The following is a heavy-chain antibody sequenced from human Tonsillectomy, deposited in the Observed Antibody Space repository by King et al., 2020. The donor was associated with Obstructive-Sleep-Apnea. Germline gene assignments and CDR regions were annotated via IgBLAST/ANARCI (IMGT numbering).Heavy chain of an antibody. J-gene: IGHJ6*02. CDR3: FGLDV. CDR1: GFTFSTYP. V-gene: IGHV3-30*04. CDR2: ISHDGSNK. D-gene: IGHD3-16*01. Sequence: VQLVESGGGVVQPGRSLRLSCAASGFTFSTYPMHWVRQAPGKGLEWVSVISHDGSNKYYADSVKGRFTISRDNSKNTLYLQMNSLRPEDTAVYYCFGLDVWGQGTTVTVSS.